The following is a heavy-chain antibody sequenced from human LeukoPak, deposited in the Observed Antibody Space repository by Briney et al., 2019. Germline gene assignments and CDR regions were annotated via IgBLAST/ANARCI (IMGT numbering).Heavy chain of an antibody. CDR3: AVRDGHSTSSGDT. Sequence: PSETLSLTCGFYGGSFRNYYWSCIRQSPGKGLEWIGEINQSGRTNYNPSLKTRLTISVDTAKNLLSLNLTSMTAADTATYYCAVRDGHSTSSGDTWGQGTLVTVSS. J-gene: IGHJ5*02. CDR2: INQSGRT. V-gene: IGHV4-34*01. CDR1: GGSFRNYY. D-gene: IGHD6-6*01.